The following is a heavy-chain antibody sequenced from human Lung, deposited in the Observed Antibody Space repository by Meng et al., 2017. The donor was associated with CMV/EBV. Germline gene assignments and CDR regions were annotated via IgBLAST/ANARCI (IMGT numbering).Heavy chain of an antibody. Sequence: ASVXVSXKASGYTLTNYYIHWVRQAPGQGLGWMGIINPSDNTTINAQKFQGRVTMTRDPSTSTVYMELSSLRSDDTALYYCARDLGYSSSWYFQYYFYCWXQGTLVTVSS. J-gene: IGHJ4*02. V-gene: IGHV1-46*01. D-gene: IGHD6-13*01. CDR2: INPSDNTT. CDR1: GYTLTNYY. CDR3: ARDLGYSSSWYFQYYFYC.